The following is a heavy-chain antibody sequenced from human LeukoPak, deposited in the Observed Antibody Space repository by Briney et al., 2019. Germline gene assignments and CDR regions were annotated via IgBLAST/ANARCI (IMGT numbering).Heavy chain of an antibody. CDR3: ARQEQQLIYNWFDP. J-gene: IGHJ5*02. CDR2: IYYSGST. CDR1: GGSISSYY. Sequence: PSETLSLTCTVSGGSISSYYWSWIRQPPGKGLEWIGYIYYSGSTNYNPSLKSRVTMSVDTSKNQFSLRLTSVTAADTAVYYCARQEQQLIYNWFDPWGQGTLVTVSS. D-gene: IGHD6-13*01. V-gene: IGHV4-59*01.